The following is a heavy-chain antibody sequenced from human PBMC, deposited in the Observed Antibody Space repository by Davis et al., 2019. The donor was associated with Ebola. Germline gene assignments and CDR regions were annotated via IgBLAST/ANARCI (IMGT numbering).Heavy chain of an antibody. V-gene: IGHV5-51*01. Sequence: GESLKISCKGSGYSFTSYWIGWVRQMPGKGLEWMGIIYPGDSDTRYSPSFQGQVTISADKSISTAYLQWSSLKASDTAMYYCARFKGYCSSTSCQPTDSNYYYGMDVWGQGTTVTVSS. D-gene: IGHD2-2*01. CDR1: GYSFTSYW. J-gene: IGHJ6*02. CDR2: IYPGDSDT. CDR3: ARFKGYCSSTSCQPTDSNYYYGMDV.